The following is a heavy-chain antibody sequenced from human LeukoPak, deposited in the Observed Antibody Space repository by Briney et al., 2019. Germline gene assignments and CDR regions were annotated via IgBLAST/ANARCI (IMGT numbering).Heavy chain of an antibody. CDR2: ISSSSSYI. V-gene: IGHV3-21*01. Sequence: GGSLRLSCAASGFTFSSYSMNWVRHAPDKGREWVSSISSSSSYIYYADPVEGRFSISRDHAKNSLYLQMNRLRAEDPAADYCASGLGSYYDGSSYDLRCFDYWGQGTLVTVSS. D-gene: IGHD3-22*01. CDR1: GFTFSSYS. J-gene: IGHJ4*02. CDR3: ASGLGSYYDGSSYDLRCFDY.